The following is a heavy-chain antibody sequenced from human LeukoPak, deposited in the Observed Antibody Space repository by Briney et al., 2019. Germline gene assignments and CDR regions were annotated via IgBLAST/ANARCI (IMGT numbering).Heavy chain of an antibody. CDR2: INPSGGST. Sequence: ASVKVSCKASGYTFTGFYMHWVRQAPGQGLEWMGIINPSGGSTSYAQRFQGRVTMTRDTSTSTVYMEPSSLRSEDTAVYYCARVPNYYDSSGYYSDAFDIWSQGTMVTVSS. J-gene: IGHJ3*02. CDR3: ARVPNYYDSSGYYSDAFDI. V-gene: IGHV1-46*01. D-gene: IGHD3-22*01. CDR1: GYTFTGFY.